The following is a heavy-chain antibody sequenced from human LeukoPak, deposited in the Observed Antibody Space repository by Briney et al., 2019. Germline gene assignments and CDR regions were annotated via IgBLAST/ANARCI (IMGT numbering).Heavy chain of an antibody. CDR3: ARGPYDGTYYFDS. CDR1: GGSFSNYA. Sequence: ASVKVSCKTSGGSFSNYAITWVRPAPRQGLGWMGRIIPMRDITNYAQNFQDRVTITADKSTTTVYMEVNSLISEGMAVYFCARGPYDGTYYFDSWGQGTLVTVSS. D-gene: IGHD3-16*01. V-gene: IGHV1-69*04. CDR2: IIPMRDIT. J-gene: IGHJ4*02.